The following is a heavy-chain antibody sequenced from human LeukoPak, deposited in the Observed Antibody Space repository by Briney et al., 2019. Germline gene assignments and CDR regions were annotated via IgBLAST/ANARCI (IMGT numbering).Heavy chain of an antibody. CDR1: GFTFSSYS. J-gene: IGHJ4*02. CDR2: ISSSSYI. Sequence: PGGSLRLSCAASGFTFSSYSMNWVRQAPGKGLEWVSSISSSSYIYYADSVKGRFTISRDNAKNSLYLQMNSLRAGDTAVYYCARERGGWRGSCFDYWGQGTLVTVSS. D-gene: IGHD1-26*01. CDR3: ARERGGWRGSCFDY. V-gene: IGHV3-21*01.